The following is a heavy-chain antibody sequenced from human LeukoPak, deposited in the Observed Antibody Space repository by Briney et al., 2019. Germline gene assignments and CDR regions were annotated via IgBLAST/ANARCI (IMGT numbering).Heavy chain of an antibody. Sequence: PGGSLRLSCVASGFGFTFSSYCMNWVRQAPGKGLEWVSSISSSSSYIYYADSVKGRFTISRDNAKNSLYLQMSSLRAEDTAVYYCARGPRGGGSSGCDFDYWGQGTLVTVSS. CDR2: ISSSSSYI. J-gene: IGHJ4*02. CDR1: GFGFTFSSYC. V-gene: IGHV3-21*01. CDR3: ARGPRGGGSSGCDFDY. D-gene: IGHD3-22*01.